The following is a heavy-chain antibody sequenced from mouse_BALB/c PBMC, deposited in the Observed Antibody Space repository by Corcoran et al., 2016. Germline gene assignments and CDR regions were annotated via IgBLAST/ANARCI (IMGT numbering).Heavy chain of an antibody. Sequence: EVQLQQFGAELVKPGASVKISCKASGYTFTDYNMDWVKQSHGKSLEWIGDINPKYDSTSYNQKFKGKAKLAVDKSSSTAYMELRSLTSEDTAVYYCARRGWDYGGQGTTLTVSS. CDR2: INPKYDST. V-gene: IGHV1-18*01. CDR1: GYTFTDYN. CDR3: ARRGWDY. D-gene: IGHD3-2*02. J-gene: IGHJ2*01.